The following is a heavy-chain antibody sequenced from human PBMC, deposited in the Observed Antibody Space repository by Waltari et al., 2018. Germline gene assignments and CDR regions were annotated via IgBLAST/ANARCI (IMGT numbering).Heavy chain of an antibody. Sequence: QVYLVESGGGLVKTGGSLRLSCAASEYTFSDYYMTWYRQAPGKGPDCVSYISGDSRFTNYADSVKGRFTISRDNAKNTLFLQMNSLRAEDTAVYYCTRDPRAADYWGQGTLVTVSS. CDR2: ISGDSRFT. V-gene: IGHV3-11*06. CDR1: EYTFSDYY. D-gene: IGHD6-13*01. J-gene: IGHJ4*02. CDR3: TRDPRAADY.